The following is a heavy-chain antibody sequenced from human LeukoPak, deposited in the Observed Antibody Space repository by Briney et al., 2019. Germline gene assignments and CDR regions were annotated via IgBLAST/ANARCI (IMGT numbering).Heavy chain of an antibody. D-gene: IGHD2-8*01. Sequence: PGGSLRLSCAASGFTFSNYWMSWVRQAPGKGLEWVINIKPDGGEIYFVDSVKGRFTISRDNAKNSLYLQMNSLRVDDTAVYYCARDLNGPSFYWGQGTLVTVSS. CDR1: GFTFSNYW. V-gene: IGHV3-7*01. J-gene: IGHJ4*02. CDR2: IKPDGGEI. CDR3: ARDLNGPSFY.